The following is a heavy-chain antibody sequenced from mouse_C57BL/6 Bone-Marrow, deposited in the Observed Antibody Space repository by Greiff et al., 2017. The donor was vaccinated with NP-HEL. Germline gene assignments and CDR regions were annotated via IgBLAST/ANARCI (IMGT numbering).Heavy chain of an antibody. CDR3: TAFITTVVATHYYAMDY. D-gene: IGHD1-1*01. CDR1: GFTFSNYW. Sequence: EVKLMESGGGLVQPGGSMKLSCVASGFTFSNYWMNWVRQSPEKGLEWVAQIRLKYDNYATHYAESVKGRLTISRNDSKRCVYLQMNNLRAEDTGIYYCTAFITTVVATHYYAMDYWGQGTSVTVSS. CDR2: IRLKYDNYAT. V-gene: IGHV6-3*01. J-gene: IGHJ4*01.